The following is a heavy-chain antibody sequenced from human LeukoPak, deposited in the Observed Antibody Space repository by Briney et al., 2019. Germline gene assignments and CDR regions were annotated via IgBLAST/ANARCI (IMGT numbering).Heavy chain of an antibody. D-gene: IGHD6-13*01. Sequence: SETLSLTCTVSGYSISSGYYWGWIRQPPGKGLEWIGSIYHSGSTYYNPSLKSRVTISVDTSKNQFSLKLSSVTAADTAVYYCARASGGIAAAAWGQGTLVTVSS. CDR3: ARASGGIAAAA. CDR2: IYHSGST. CDR1: GYSISSGYY. J-gene: IGHJ4*02. V-gene: IGHV4-38-2*02.